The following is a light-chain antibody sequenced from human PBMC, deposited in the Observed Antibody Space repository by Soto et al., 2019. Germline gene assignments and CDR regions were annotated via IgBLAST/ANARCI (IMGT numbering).Light chain of an antibody. CDR3: EPWYSNTPKV. V-gene: IGLV4-60*02. CDR2: LDRIGSY. J-gene: IGLJ3*02. Sequence: QSVLTQSSSASASLGSSVKLTCILTSGHNTYIIAWHQQQPGKAPRFLMRLDRIGSYNRGSGVTDRFSGSSSGADRYLTISKLQFDDEGDYYCEPWYSNTPKVFGGGTKLTVL. CDR1: SGHNTYI.